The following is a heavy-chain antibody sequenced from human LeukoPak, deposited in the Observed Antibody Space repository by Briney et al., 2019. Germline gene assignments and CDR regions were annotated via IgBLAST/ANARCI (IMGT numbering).Heavy chain of an antibody. Sequence: ADPVSLPCSVCGRPMSISTDYWRRIRQPPGKGLEWIGWHWYRGSTYYNPYLKSRVTVSVDTSKNQFSLKVSSVTAADTAVYYCARHGEGSQAFHCYGRDVWGQETTVSVSS. D-gene: IGHD2/OR15-2a*01. J-gene: IGHJ6*02. CDR1: GRPMSISTDY. CDR2: HWYRGST. CDR3: ARHGEGSQAFHCYGRDV. V-gene: IGHV4-39*01.